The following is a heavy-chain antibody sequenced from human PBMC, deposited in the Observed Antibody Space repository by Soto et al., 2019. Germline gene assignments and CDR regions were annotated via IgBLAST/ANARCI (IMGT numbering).Heavy chain of an antibody. CDR3: VKRGDSNGWYWST. CDR1: GFTLSSSV. CDR2: IGDCGITA. D-gene: IGHD6-19*01. J-gene: IGHJ5*02. V-gene: IGHV3-23*01. Sequence: PGGSLRLSCAASGFTLSSSVMSWVRQAPGRGLEWVLGIGDCGITADFADFVRGRFTISRDNSKNTLFLQMNSLRAEDTAVYYCVKRGDSNGWYWSTWGQGTLVTVSS.